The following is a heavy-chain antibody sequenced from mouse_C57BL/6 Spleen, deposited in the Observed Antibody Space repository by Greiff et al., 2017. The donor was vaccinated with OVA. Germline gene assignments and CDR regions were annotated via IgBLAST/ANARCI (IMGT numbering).Heavy chain of an antibody. Sequence: VQLKESGPELVKPGASVKISCKASGYSFTGYYMNWVKQSPEKSLEWIGEINPSTGGTTYNQKFKAKATLTVDKSSSTAYMQLKSLTSEDSAVYYCARRLRRDAMDYWGQGTSVTVSS. CDR3: ARRLRRDAMDY. D-gene: IGHD2-4*01. J-gene: IGHJ4*01. CDR1: GYSFTGYY. CDR2: INPSTGGT. V-gene: IGHV1-42*01.